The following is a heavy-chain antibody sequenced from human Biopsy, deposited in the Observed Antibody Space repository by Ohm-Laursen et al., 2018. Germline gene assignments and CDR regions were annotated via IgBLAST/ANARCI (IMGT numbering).Heavy chain of an antibody. D-gene: IGHD3-22*01. V-gene: IGHV4-31*01. CDR3: ARGDYFDSNGYFWFDP. Sequence: TLSLTCTVSGGSISSGGSYRSWIRQRPGKGLEWSGYIFNSANTYYNPSLKNLITISGDTSKNQFSLKLNSVTAADTAVYYCARGDYFDSNGYFWFDPWGQGTLVTVSS. CDR1: GGSISSGGSY. CDR2: IFNSANT. J-gene: IGHJ5*02.